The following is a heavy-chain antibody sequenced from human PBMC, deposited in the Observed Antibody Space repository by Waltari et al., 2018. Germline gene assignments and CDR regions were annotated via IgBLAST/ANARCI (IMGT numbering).Heavy chain of an antibody. CDR2: IYPGDSDT. CDR3: ARRRSSGSNYYGMDV. Sequence: EVQLVQSGAEVKKPGESLKISCKGSGYSFTSYWIGWVRQMPGKGLEWMGIIYPGDSDTRHSPSLQAQVTISADKSISTAYLQWSSLKASDTAMYYCARRRSSGSNYYGMDVWGQGTTVTVSS. J-gene: IGHJ6*02. CDR1: GYSFTSYW. D-gene: IGHD6-19*01. V-gene: IGHV5-51*01.